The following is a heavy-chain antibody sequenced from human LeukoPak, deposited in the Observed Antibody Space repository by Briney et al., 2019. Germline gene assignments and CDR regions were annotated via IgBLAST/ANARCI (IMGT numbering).Heavy chain of an antibody. V-gene: IGHV3-23*01. CDR2: ISNSGATT. Sequence: GGSLRLSCEASGYIFSSYAMSWVRQAPGKGLEWVSVISNSGATTDYADSVKGRFTISRDNSKNTLSLQMNSLRAEDTAVYYCARFGRDDILTGYSYRRIIWGQGTLVTVSS. CDR1: GYIFSSYA. J-gene: IGHJ4*02. D-gene: IGHD3-9*01. CDR3: ARFGRDDILTGYSYRRII.